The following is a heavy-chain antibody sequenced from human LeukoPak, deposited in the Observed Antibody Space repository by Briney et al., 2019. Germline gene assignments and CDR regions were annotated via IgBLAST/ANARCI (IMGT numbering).Heavy chain of an antibody. D-gene: IGHD3-16*01. Sequence: SETLSLTCAVYGGSFSGYYWSWIRQPPGKGLEWIGEINHSGSTNYNPSPKSRVTISVDTSKNQFSLKLSSVTAADTAVYYCARPSGGEYGRRQWYFDYWGQGTLVTVSS. CDR1: GGSFSGYY. CDR2: INHSGST. J-gene: IGHJ4*02. CDR3: ARPSGGEYGRRQWYFDY. V-gene: IGHV4-34*01.